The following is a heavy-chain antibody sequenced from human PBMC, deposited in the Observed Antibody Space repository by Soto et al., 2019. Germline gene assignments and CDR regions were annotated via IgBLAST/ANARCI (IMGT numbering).Heavy chain of an antibody. CDR2: INPNSGGT. J-gene: IGHJ6*02. D-gene: IGHD6-19*01. V-gene: IGHV1-2*02. Sequence: ASVKGSCKASGYTFTVYYRHWVRQAPGQGLEWMGWINPNSGGTNYAQKFQGRVTMTRDTSISTAYMELNRLRSDDTAVYYCARDQSPSSGWPGMDVWGQAPTVTVSS. CDR1: GYTFTVYY. CDR3: ARDQSPSSGWPGMDV.